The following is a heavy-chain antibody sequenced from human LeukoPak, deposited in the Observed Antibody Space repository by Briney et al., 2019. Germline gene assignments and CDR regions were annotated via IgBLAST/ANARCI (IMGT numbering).Heavy chain of an antibody. D-gene: IGHD3-16*01. CDR1: AFSISTRSYY. J-gene: IGHJ6*03. CDR2: INYSGST. CDR3: ARDLGKYYYYMDV. Sequence: SETLSLTCTVSAFSISTRSYYWGWVRQPPGKGLEWIGSINYSGSTYYNPSFKSRVTISVDTSKNQFSLKLSSVTAADTAVYYCARDLGKYYYYMDVWGKGTTVTVSS. V-gene: IGHV4-39*02.